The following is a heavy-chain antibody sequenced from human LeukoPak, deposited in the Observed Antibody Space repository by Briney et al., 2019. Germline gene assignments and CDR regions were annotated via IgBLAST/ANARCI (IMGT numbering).Heavy chain of an antibody. J-gene: IGHJ4*02. CDR3: AREMGDGSSWYPGPFDY. Sequence: GGSLRLSCAASGFTFSSYWMSWVRQAPGKGLEWVANIKQDGSEKYYVDSVKGRFTISRDNAKNSLYLQMNSLRAEDTAVYYCAREMGDGSSWYPGPFDYWGQGTLVTVSS. CDR2: IKQDGSEK. CDR1: GFTFSSYW. D-gene: IGHD6-13*01. V-gene: IGHV3-7*01.